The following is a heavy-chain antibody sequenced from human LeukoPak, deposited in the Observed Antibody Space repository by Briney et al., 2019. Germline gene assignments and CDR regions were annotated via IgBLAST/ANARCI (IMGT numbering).Heavy chain of an antibody. Sequence: PSETLSLTCTVSGGSISSSGYYWGWIRQPPGKGLEWIGTMYYSGTSYYNPSLKSRVTISVDTSKNQFSLKLSSVTAADTAVYYCASGQYYDLWSGYYVDWGQGTLVTVSA. J-gene: IGHJ4*02. CDR1: GGSISSSGYY. CDR3: ASGQYYDLWSGYYVD. D-gene: IGHD3-3*01. CDR2: MYYSGTS. V-gene: IGHV4-39*01.